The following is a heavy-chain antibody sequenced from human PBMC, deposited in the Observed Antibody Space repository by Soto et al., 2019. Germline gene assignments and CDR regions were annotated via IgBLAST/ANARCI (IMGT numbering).Heavy chain of an antibody. CDR2: IIPIFGTA. J-gene: IGHJ4*02. Sequence: GASVKVSCKASCGTFSSYAISWVRQAPGQGLEWMGGIIPIFGTANYAQKFQGRVTITADESTSTAYMELSSLRSEDTAVYYCARDRGGYSYGQPRGLFDYWGQGTLVTVSS. D-gene: IGHD5-18*01. CDR3: ARDRGGYSYGQPRGLFDY. V-gene: IGHV1-69*13. CDR1: CGTFSSYA.